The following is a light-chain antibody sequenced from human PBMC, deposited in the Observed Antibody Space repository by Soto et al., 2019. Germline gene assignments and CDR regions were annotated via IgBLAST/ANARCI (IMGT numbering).Light chain of an antibody. V-gene: IGKV1-13*02. Sequence: AIQLTQSPSSLSASVGDRVTITCRASQDLGISLAWYQQKPGKAPNLLIYAASSLQRGVPSRFSGSGSGTDFTLTIRSLQPEDFATYHCQQLSSYPVTFGQGTKVELK. CDR3: QQLSSYPVT. CDR2: AAS. J-gene: IGKJ1*01. CDR1: QDLGIS.